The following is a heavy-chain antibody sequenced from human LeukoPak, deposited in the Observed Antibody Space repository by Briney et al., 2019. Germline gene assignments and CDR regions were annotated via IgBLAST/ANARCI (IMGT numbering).Heavy chain of an antibody. D-gene: IGHD5-18*01. V-gene: IGHV3-7*01. CDR3: ATGYSYGTAPHDY. CDR2: IKQDGSEK. Sequence: GGSLRLSCAASGFTFSTYWMSWVRQAPGKGLEWVANIKQDGSEKYYVDSVKGRFTISRDNAKNSLFLQMNSLRAEDTAVYYCATGYSYGTAPHDYWGQGTLVTVSS. J-gene: IGHJ4*02. CDR1: GFTFSTYW.